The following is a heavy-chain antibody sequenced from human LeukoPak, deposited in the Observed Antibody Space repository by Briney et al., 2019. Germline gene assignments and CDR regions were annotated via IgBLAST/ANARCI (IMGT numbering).Heavy chain of an antibody. J-gene: IGHJ4*02. D-gene: IGHD3-10*01. CDR3: AKDFGGAGSYHCPFDC. CDR1: GFTVSSNS. CDR2: IYSDNT. V-gene: IGHV3-53*01. Sequence: GGSLRLSCTVSGFTVSSNSMSWVRQAPGKGLEWVSFIYSDNTHYSDSVKGRFTISRDNSKNTLYLQMNSLRAEDTAIYYCAKDFGGAGSYHCPFDCWGQGTLVIVSS.